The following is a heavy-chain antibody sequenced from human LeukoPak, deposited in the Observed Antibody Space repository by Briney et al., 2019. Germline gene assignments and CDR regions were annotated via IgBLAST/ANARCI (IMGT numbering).Heavy chain of an antibody. CDR1: GGSINSRY. CDR2: IYYTGKN. J-gene: IGHJ4*02. Sequence: SETLSPTCAVSGGSINSRYWGWIRQPPGKGLQWIGDIYYTGKNNYNPSLKSRVTISLDTSKDHLSLNLTSVVAADTAIYYCVRRDTGWNYFDYWGQGILVTVSS. D-gene: IGHD6-19*01. V-gene: IGHV4-59*08. CDR3: VRRDTGWNYFDY.